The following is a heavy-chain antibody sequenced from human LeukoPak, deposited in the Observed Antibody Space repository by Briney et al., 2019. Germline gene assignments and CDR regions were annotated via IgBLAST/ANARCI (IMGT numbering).Heavy chain of an antibody. D-gene: IGHD3-22*01. CDR1: GYTFTGYY. J-gene: IGHJ4*02. CDR3: ASGNYYDSSGYFY. V-gene: IGHV1-8*02. CDR2: INPNSGNT. Sequence: AASVKVSCKASGYTFTGYYMHWVRQAPGQGLEWMGWINPNSGNTGYAQKFQGRVTMTRNISISTAYMELSSLRSEDTAVYYCASGNYYDSSGYFYWGQGTLVTVSS.